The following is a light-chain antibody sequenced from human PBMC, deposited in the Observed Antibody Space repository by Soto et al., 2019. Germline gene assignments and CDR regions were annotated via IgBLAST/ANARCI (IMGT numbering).Light chain of an antibody. CDR3: SSYAGSSNV. CDR1: SSDVGGYNY. V-gene: IGLV2-8*01. CDR2: EVN. Sequence: SVLTQPPSASGSPGQSVAISCTGTSSDVGGYNYVSWYQQHPGKAPKLMIYEVNKRPSGVPDRFSGSKSGNTASLTVSGLQAEDEADYYCSSYAGSSNVFGTGTKVTVL. J-gene: IGLJ1*01.